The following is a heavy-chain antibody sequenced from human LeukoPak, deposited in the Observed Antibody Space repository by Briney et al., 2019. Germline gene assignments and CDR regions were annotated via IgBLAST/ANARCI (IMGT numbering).Heavy chain of an antibody. Sequence: PGGSLRLSCAASGFSFRAYTVNWVRQAPGKGLEWVSSVNPSHAYQFYADSVKGRFTISRDNVKNSLFLQMDSLRAEDTAVYYCARDRDYYDSNSFSPDAFDIWGQGTMVTVSS. D-gene: IGHD3-22*01. CDR2: VNPSHAYQ. CDR3: ARDRDYYDSNSFSPDAFDI. CDR1: GFSFRAYT. V-gene: IGHV3-21*06. J-gene: IGHJ3*02.